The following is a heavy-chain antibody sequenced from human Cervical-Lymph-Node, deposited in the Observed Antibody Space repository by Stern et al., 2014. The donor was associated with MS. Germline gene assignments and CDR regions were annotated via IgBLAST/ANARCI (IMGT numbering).Heavy chain of an antibody. V-gene: IGHV1-2*04. J-gene: IGHJ3*02. CDR3: ARGGRSSGWSPPDAFDI. CDR2: INPNSGGT. Sequence: VQLVQSGAEVKKPGASVKVSCKASGYTFTGDYMHWVRQAPGQGLEWMGWINPNSGGTNYAQKFQGWVTMTRDTSISTAYMELSRLRSDDTAVYYCARGGRSSGWSPPDAFDIWGQGTMVTVSS. D-gene: IGHD6-19*01. CDR1: GYTFTGDY.